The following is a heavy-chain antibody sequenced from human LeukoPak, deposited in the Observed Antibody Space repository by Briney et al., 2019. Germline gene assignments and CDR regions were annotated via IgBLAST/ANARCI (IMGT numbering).Heavy chain of an antibody. CDR2: IYHSGST. CDR3: ARNIGDGYNED. V-gene: IGHV4-30-2*02. D-gene: IGHD5-24*01. CDR1: GGSISSGGYS. Sequence: PSETLSLTCAVSGGSISSGGYSWSWIRQPPGKGLEWIGYIYHSGSTYYNPSLKSRVTISVDRSKNQFSLKLSSVTAADTAVYYCARNIGDGYNEDWGQGTLVTVSS. J-gene: IGHJ4*02.